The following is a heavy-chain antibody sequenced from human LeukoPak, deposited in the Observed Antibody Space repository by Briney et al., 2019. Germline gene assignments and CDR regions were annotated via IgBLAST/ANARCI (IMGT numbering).Heavy chain of an antibody. V-gene: IGHV3-33*06. J-gene: IGHJ6*02. Sequence: GGSLRLFCAASGFTFSSYGMHWVRQAPGKGLEWVAVIWYDGSNKYYADSVKGRFTISRDNSKNTLYLQMNSLRAEDTAVYYCAKSSRVVITICYYYGMDVWGQGTTVTVSS. CDR3: AKSSRVVITICYYYGMDV. CDR1: GFTFSSYG. CDR2: IWYDGSNK. D-gene: IGHD3-22*01.